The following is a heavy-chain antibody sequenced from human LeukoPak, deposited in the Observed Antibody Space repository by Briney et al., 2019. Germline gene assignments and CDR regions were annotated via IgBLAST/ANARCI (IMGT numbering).Heavy chain of an antibody. D-gene: IGHD4-17*01. CDR1: GFTFSSYA. Sequence: GRSLRLSCAASGFTFSSYAMHWVRQAPGKGLEWVAVISYDGSNKYYADSVKGRFTISRDNSKNTLYLPMNSLRAEDTAVYYCAKDGYGDYIGGYYYYMDVWGKGTTVTISS. CDR3: AKDGYGDYIGGYYYYMDV. CDR2: ISYDGSNK. V-gene: IGHV3-30*04. J-gene: IGHJ6*03.